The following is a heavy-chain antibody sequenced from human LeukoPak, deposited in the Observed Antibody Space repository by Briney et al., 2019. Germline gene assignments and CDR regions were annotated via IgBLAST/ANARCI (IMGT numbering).Heavy chain of an antibody. D-gene: IGHD1-26*01. CDR2: IYYSGST. Sequence: PSETLSLTCTVSGGSISSHYWSWIRQPPGKGLEWIAYIYYSGSTNYNPSLTSRVNISVDTSKKQFSLKLSSVTAADTAVYYCARVYSGSYLQFDYWGKGNLVTVSS. CDR1: GGSISSHY. CDR3: ARVYSGSYLQFDY. J-gene: IGHJ4*02. V-gene: IGHV4-59*11.